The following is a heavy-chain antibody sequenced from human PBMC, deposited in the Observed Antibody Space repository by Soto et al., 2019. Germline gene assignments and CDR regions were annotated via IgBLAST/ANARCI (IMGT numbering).Heavy chain of an antibody. V-gene: IGHV1-18*01. CDR1: GYTFTSYG. CDR3: ARESARSSFIDFWSGYYTYFDY. Sequence: ASVKVSCKASGYTFTSYGISWVRQAPGQGLEGMGWISAYNGNTNYAQKLQGRVTMTTDTSTSTAYMELRSLRSDDTAVYYCARESARSSFIDFWSGYYTYFDYWGQGTLVTVSS. CDR2: ISAYNGNT. J-gene: IGHJ4*02. D-gene: IGHD3-3*01.